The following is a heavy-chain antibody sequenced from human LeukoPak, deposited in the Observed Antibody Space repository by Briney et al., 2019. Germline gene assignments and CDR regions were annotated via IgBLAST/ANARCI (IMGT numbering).Heavy chain of an antibody. CDR2: ISGRGDTT. V-gene: IGHV3-23*01. D-gene: IGHD1-14*01. CDR1: GFTFSSYA. CDR3: AKDLKRDQVLSDTFDI. Sequence: GGSLRLSCAASGFTFSSYALSWVRQAPGKGLEWVSAISGRGDTTYYADSAKGRFTISRDNSKNTLYLQMNSLRAEDTAVYYCAKDLKRDQVLSDTFDIWGQGTMVTVSS. J-gene: IGHJ3*02.